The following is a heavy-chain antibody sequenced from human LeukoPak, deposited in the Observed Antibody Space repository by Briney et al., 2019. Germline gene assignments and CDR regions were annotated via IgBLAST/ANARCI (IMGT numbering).Heavy chain of an antibody. CDR3: AKASPEYDYDSSGYYWPVDY. D-gene: IGHD3-22*01. CDR2: LSWSSGSI. Sequence: GGSLRLSCAASGFTFDDYAMHWVRQAPGKGLEWVSGLSWSSGSIGYADSVKGRFTISRDNAKNSLYLQMNSLRTEDTALYYCAKASPEYDYDSSGYYWPVDYWGQGTLVTVSS. J-gene: IGHJ4*02. V-gene: IGHV3-9*01. CDR1: GFTFDDYA.